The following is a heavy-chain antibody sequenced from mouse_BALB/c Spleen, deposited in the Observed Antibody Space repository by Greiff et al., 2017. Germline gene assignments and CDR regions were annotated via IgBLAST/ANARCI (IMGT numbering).Heavy chain of an antibody. CDR3: ARGGNYGFDY. D-gene: IGHD2-1*01. CDR2: IYPGDGDT. Sequence: QVQLQQSGPELVKPGASVKISCKASGYAFSSSWMNWVKQRPGQGLEWIGRIYPGDGDTNYNGKFKGKATLTADKSSSTAYMQLSSLTSVDSAVYFCARGGNYGFDYWGQGTTLTVSS. CDR1: GYAFSSSW. J-gene: IGHJ2*01. V-gene: IGHV1-82*01.